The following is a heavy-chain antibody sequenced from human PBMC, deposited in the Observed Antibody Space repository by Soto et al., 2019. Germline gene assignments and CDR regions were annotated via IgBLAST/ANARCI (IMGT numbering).Heavy chain of an antibody. V-gene: IGHV4-61*01. CDR1: GGSVSSGSYY. D-gene: IGHD2-2*01. Sequence: QVQLQESGPGLVKPSETLSLTCTVSGGSVSSGSYYWSWIRQPPGKGLEWIGYIYYSGGTNYNPSLKSRVTISVDTSKNQFSLKLSSVTAADTAVYYCAREKRCSSTSCFLNYYYYGMDVWGQGTTVTVSS. J-gene: IGHJ6*02. CDR3: AREKRCSSTSCFLNYYYYGMDV. CDR2: IYYSGGT.